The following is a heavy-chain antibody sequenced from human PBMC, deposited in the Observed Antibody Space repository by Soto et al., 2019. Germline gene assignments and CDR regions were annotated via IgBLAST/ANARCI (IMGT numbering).Heavy chain of an antibody. CDR1: GYSFTANS. V-gene: IGHV1-69*13. CDR3: AVRFLEWLLYEGSDY. Sequence: GASVKVSCKASGYSFTANSMHWVRQAPGQGLEWMGGIIPIFGTANYAQKFQGRVTITADESTSTAYMELSSLRSEDTAVYYCAVRFLEWLLYEGSDYWGQGTLVTVSS. J-gene: IGHJ4*02. CDR2: IIPIFGTA. D-gene: IGHD3-3*01.